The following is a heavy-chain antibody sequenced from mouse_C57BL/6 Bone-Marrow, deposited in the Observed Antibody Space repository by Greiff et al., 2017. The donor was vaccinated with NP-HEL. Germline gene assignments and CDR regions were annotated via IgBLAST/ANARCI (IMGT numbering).Heavy chain of an antibody. J-gene: IGHJ4*01. CDR3: ARRRRSYAMDY. D-gene: IGHD1-2*01. CDR2: LYPGDGDT. Sequence: VQLQQSGPELVKPGASVKISCKASGYAFSSSWMNWVKQRPGKGLEWIGRLYPGDGDTNYNGKFKGKATLTADKSSSTAYMQLSSLTSEDSAVYFCARRRRSYAMDYWGQGTSVTVSS. CDR1: GYAFSSSW. V-gene: IGHV1-82*01.